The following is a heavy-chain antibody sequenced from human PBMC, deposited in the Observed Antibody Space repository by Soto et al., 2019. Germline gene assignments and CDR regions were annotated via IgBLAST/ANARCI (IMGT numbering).Heavy chain of an antibody. D-gene: IGHD2-15*01. J-gene: IGHJ6*02. V-gene: IGHV3-21*01. Sequence: GGSLRPSCAASGFTFSSYSMNWVRQAPGKGLEWVSSISSSSSYIYYADSVKGRFTISRDNAKNSLYLQMNSLRAEDTAVYYCARGWWDIVVVVADYGMDVWGQGTTVTVSS. CDR2: ISSSSSYI. CDR1: GFTFSSYS. CDR3: ARGWWDIVVVVADYGMDV.